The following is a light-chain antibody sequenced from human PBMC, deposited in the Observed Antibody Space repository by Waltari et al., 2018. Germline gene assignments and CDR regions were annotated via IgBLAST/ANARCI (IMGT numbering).Light chain of an antibody. CDR1: SGDIGGYNY. CDR3: SSYSTSSTLVV. V-gene: IGLV2-14*01. CDR2: GVR. Sequence: QSALTQPASVSGSPGQSITISCTGTSGDIGGYNYVSWYQHHPGKDPELIIFGVRNRPRGFSTRFSGSKSGNTASLTISGLQAEDEADYYCSSYSTSSTLVVFGGGTKLTVL. J-gene: IGLJ2*01.